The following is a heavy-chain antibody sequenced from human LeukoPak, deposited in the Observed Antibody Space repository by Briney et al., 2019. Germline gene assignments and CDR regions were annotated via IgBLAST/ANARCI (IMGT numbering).Heavy chain of an antibody. CDR3: ARVGTNRNYGHNKTFDY. Sequence: SETLPLTCAVYGGSFSGYYWSWIRQPPGKGLEWIGEINHSGSTNYNPSLKSRVTISVDTSKNQFSLKLSSVTAADTAVYYCARVGTNRNYGHNKTFDYWGQGTLVTVSS. D-gene: IGHD1-7*01. V-gene: IGHV4-34*01. J-gene: IGHJ4*02. CDR1: GGSFSGYY. CDR2: INHSGST.